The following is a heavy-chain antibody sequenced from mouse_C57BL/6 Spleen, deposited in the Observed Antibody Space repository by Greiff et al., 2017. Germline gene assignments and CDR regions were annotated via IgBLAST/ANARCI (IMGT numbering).Heavy chain of an antibody. CDR2: ISSGGSYT. Sequence: EVHLVESGGDLVKPGGSLKLSCAASGFTFSSYGMSWVRQTPDKRLEWVATISSGGSYTYYPDSVKGQFTISIDNAKNTLYLQMSSLKSEDTAMYYCARQDYYGSSVYFDVWGTGTTVTVSS. CDR1: GFTFSSYG. V-gene: IGHV5-6*01. D-gene: IGHD1-1*01. J-gene: IGHJ1*03. CDR3: ARQDYYGSSVYFDV.